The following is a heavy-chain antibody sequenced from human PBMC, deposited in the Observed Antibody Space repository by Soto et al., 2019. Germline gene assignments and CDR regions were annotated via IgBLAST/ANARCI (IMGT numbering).Heavy chain of an antibody. V-gene: IGHV3-30*18. Sequence: SLRLSCAASGFTFSSYGMHWVRQAPGKGLEWVAVISYDGSNKYYADSVKGRFTISRDNSKNTLYLQMNSLRAEDTAVYYCAKGRSTVTETDFDYWGQGTLVTVSS. D-gene: IGHD4-17*01. CDR2: ISYDGSNK. J-gene: IGHJ4*02. CDR1: GFTFSSYG. CDR3: AKGRSTVTETDFDY.